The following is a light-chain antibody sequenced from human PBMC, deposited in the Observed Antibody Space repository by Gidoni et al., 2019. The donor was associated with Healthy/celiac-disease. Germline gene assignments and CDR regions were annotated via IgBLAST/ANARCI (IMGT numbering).Light chain of an antibody. CDR1: QSISSY. J-gene: IGKJ1*01. CDR3: QQSYSTPPWT. V-gene: IGKV1-39*01. CDR2: DAS. Sequence: IQMTHSPSSLSASVGDRVTITCRASQSISSYLNLYQQKPGKASKLLIYDASRLQSGVPSRISGSGAGADFSITNSSLQPEDYAAYYCQQSYSTPPWTFGQGTKVEIK.